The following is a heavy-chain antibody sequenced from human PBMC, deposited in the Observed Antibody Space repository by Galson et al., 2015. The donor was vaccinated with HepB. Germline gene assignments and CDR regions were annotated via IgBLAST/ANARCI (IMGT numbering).Heavy chain of an antibody. D-gene: IGHD2-15*01. CDR1: RFTFSNYS. V-gene: IGHV3-21*01. J-gene: IGHJ4*02. Sequence: SLRLSCAASRFTFSNYSMTWVRQAPGKGLEWVSSLSGDRSYIYYAGSVHGRFTISRDNAKNTLFLQMNSLSAEDTAIYYCARTLGHCSGGTCYFLDYWGQGTLVTISS. CDR2: LSGDRSYI. CDR3: ARTLGHCSGGTCYFLDY.